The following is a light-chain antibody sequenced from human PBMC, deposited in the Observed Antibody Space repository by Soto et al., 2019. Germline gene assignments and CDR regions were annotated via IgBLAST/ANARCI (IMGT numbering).Light chain of an antibody. CDR3: QQGSNWPPGLT. Sequence: EIVLTQSTATLSLSPGERATLSCRASQSVSTYLAWYQQKPGQAPRLLIYDASNRATGIPARFSGSGSGTAFTLTISSLEPEDFAVYYCQQGSNWPPGLTFGGGTKVEIK. CDR2: DAS. CDR1: QSVSTY. J-gene: IGKJ4*01. V-gene: IGKV3-11*01.